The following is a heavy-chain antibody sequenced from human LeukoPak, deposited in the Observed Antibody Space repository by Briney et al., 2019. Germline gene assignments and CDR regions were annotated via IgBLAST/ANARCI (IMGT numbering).Heavy chain of an antibody. CDR2: VRTTAEGETT. V-gene: IGHV3-15*01. CDR3: TAGLGKTDDDS. Sequence: GGSLRLSCEGSGFNFNDAWMSWIRQAPGKGREWVGRVRTTAEGETTDYAAPVRGSFIISRDDSKNMVFLQMNRLETEDTAIYYCTAGLGKTDDDSWGQGTLVTVSS. CDR1: GFNFNDAW. D-gene: IGHD4-11*01. J-gene: IGHJ4*02.